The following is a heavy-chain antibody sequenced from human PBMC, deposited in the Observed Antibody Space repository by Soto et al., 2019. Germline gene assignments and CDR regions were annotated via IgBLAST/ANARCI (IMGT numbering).Heavy chain of an antibody. Sequence: GGSLRLSCAASGFTFSSYGMHWVRQAPGKGLEWVAVIWYDGSNKYYADSVKGRFTISRDNSKNTLYLQMNSLRAEDTAVYYCARGAGYSYGLNDYWGQGTLVTVSS. CDR1: GFTFSSYG. D-gene: IGHD5-18*01. V-gene: IGHV3-33*01. CDR3: ARGAGYSYGLNDY. CDR2: IWYDGSNK. J-gene: IGHJ4*02.